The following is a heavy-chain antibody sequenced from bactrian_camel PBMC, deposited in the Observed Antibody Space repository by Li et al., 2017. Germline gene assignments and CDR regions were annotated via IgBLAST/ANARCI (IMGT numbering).Heavy chain of an antibody. CDR2: IRRDGDE. J-gene: IGHJ4*01. CDR1: GYSSSRHC. D-gene: IGHD5*01. Sequence: HVQLVESGGGSVQAGGSLRFSCTHFGYSSSRHCMGWFRQAPGKAREGIAGIRRDGDEYYADSVKGRFTISRDNAKNMLYLQLNSLKSEDTATYYCARDLRQWVGFDDNPPKTDWGQGTQVTVS. V-gene: IGHV3S1*01. CDR3: ARDLRQWVGFDDNPPKTD.